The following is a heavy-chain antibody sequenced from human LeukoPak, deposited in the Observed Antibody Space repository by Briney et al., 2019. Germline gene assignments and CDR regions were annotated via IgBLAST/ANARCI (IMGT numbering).Heavy chain of an antibody. CDR3: ARGGVVTTTPRFDP. CDR2: IYHTGNT. V-gene: IGHV4-31*03. CDR1: SGSITSGGYY. J-gene: IGHJ5*02. Sequence: SQTLSLTCTVSSGSITSGGYYWSWLRQHPGKGLEWIGHIYHTGNTYYNSSLKSRLTMSVDTSKNEFSLRLNSVTVADTAVYYCARGGVVTTTPRFDPWGQGTLVTVSS. D-gene: IGHD4-11*01.